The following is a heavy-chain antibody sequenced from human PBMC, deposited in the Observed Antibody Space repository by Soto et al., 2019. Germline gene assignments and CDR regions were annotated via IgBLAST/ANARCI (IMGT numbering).Heavy chain of an antibody. V-gene: IGHV3-23*01. CDR3: AKGGVVYPPDGWFDP. D-gene: IGHD2-8*02. J-gene: IGHJ5*02. Sequence: GGSLRLSWAAAGFTFGRHAMSWVRQVPGKGLEWVAAISGSGGSTCYADSVKGRFTISRDNSKNTLYLQMNSLRAEDTAVYYCAKGGVVYPPDGWFDPWGQGTRVTVSS. CDR1: GFTFGRHA. CDR2: ISGSGGST.